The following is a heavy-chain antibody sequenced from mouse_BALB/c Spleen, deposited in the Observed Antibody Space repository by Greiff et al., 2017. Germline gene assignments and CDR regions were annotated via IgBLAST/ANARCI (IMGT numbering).Heavy chain of an antibody. D-gene: IGHD4-1*01. V-gene: IGHV5-4*02. CDR1: GFTFSDYY. CDR3: ARGGDWGYFDY. J-gene: IGHJ2*01. CDR2: ISDGGSYT. Sequence: EVKVVESGGGLVKPGGSLKLSCAASGFTFSDYYMYWVRQTPEKRLEWVATISDGGSYTYYPDSVKGRFTISRDNAKNNLYLQMSGLKSEDTAMYYCARGGDWGYFDYWGQGTTLTGSS.